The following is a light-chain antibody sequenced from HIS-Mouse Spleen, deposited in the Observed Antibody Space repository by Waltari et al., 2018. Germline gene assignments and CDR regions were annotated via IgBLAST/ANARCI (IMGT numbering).Light chain of an antibody. V-gene: IGLV2-14*03. Sequence: QSALTQPASVSGSPGQSITISCTGTSRDVGGYNYVSGYQQHPGKAPKLMIYDVSNRPSGVSNRFSGSKSGNTASLTISGLQAEDEADYYCSSYTSSSTEVFGGGTKLTVL. CDR1: SRDVGGYNY. CDR2: DVS. J-gene: IGLJ2*01. CDR3: SSYTSSSTEV.